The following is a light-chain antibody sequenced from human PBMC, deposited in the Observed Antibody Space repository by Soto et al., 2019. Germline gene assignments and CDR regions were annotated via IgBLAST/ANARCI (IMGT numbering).Light chain of an antibody. Sequence: LILTQSPGTISLSPGERATLSCRASESVRHNSLAWYQQHPGQAPRLLIFGAPRRATGIPDRFTGTGSGADYSLTISRREPDESAVYFCHLHGYREATFGQGTKLEIK. CDR3: HLHGYREAT. CDR2: GAP. J-gene: IGKJ2*01. CDR1: ESVRHNS. V-gene: IGKV3-20*01.